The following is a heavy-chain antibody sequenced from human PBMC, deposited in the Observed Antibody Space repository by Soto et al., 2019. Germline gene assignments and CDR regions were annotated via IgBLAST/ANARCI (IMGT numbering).Heavy chain of an antibody. D-gene: IGHD1-26*01. CDR3: ARRREARGYYYRMDV. CDR2: IYHSGST. CDR1: GGSISSGGYS. Sequence: PSETLSLTCAVSGGSISSGGYSWSWIRQPPGKGLEWIGYIYHSGSTYYNPSLKSRVTISVDRSKNQFSLKLSSVTAADTAVYYCARRREARGYYYRMDVWGQGTTVTVSS. V-gene: IGHV4-30-2*01. J-gene: IGHJ6*02.